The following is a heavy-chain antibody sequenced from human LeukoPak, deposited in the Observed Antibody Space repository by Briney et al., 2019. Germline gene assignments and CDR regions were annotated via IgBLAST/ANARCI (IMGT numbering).Heavy chain of an antibody. V-gene: IGHV4-59*12. J-gene: IGHJ4*02. Sequence: SETLPQTFTVSGGSISSYYLSWIRQPPGKGLEWIGYIYYSGSTNYNPSLKSRVTISVNTSKNQFSLKLSSVTAADTAIYYCAREGVAATLNSFEYWGQEPLLSVSS. CDR1: GGSISSYY. D-gene: IGHD1-26*01. CDR2: IYYSGST. CDR3: AREGVAATLNSFEY.